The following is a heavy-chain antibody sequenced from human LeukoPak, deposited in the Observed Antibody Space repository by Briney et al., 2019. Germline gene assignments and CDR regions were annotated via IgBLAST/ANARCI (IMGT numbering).Heavy chain of an antibody. CDR1: GDSITHNY. D-gene: IGHD1-26*01. CDR2: IYNSGSN. V-gene: IGHV4-59*01. J-gene: IGHJ6*01. CDR3: ARTVSGDYYGMDV. Sequence: PSETLSLTCTVSGDSITHNYWSWIRQPPGKGLEWIGYIYNSGSNKYNPSLKSRVTISVDTTKNLFSLKLTSVTAADTAVYTCARTVSGDYYGMDVWGRGTTVTVSS.